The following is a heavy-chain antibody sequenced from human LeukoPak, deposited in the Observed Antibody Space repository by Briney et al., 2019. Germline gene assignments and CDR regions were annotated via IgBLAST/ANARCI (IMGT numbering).Heavy chain of an antibody. D-gene: IGHD2-21*01. CDR3: AREGVGGAYAMDV. Sequence: ASVKVSCRTSGSTFAAYYIHWVRQAPGQGLEWMGWVNPNGGGTNYAQKFKDRLTMTRDTSISTAYMELSSLESDDTAVYFCAREGVGGAYAMDVWGQGTTVTVSS. V-gene: IGHV1-2*02. CDR1: GSTFAAYY. J-gene: IGHJ6*02. CDR2: VNPNGGGT.